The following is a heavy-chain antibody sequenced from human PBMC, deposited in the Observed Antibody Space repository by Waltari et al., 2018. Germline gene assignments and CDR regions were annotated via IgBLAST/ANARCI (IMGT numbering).Heavy chain of an antibody. V-gene: IGHV3-21*01. CDR2: ISSSSNYI. Sequence: EVQLVESGGGLVKPGGSLRLSCVASGFTFNRYNMHWVRQAPGKGLEWVSSISSSSNYIYYADSVRGRFTISRDNAKNSLYLQMNSLRAEDTAVYYCAKNFPTPYYFDYWGQGTLVTVSS. J-gene: IGHJ4*02. CDR1: GFTFNRYN. CDR3: AKNFPTPYYFDY.